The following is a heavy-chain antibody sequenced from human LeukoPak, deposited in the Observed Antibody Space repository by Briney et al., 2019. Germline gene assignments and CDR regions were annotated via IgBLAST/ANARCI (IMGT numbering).Heavy chain of an antibody. Sequence: GGSLGLSCAASGFTFSTYAMNWVRQAPGKGPEWVSTISGNGVSTYYADSVKGRFTISRDNSKNTLYLQMNSLRAEDTAVYYCAKRENSGRYFPFDYWGQGTLVTVSS. J-gene: IGHJ4*02. CDR3: AKRENSGRYFPFDY. V-gene: IGHV3-23*01. CDR1: GFTFSTYA. CDR2: ISGNGVST. D-gene: IGHD1-26*01.